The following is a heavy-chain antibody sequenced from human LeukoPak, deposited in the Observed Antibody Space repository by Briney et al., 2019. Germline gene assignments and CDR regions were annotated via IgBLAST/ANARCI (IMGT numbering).Heavy chain of an antibody. V-gene: IGHV4-39*02. CDR1: GGSISSSSYY. CDR2: IYYSGST. CDR3: ARDQASVRGVRLTPSPGFDY. D-gene: IGHD3-10*01. Sequence: KPSETLSLTCTVSGGSISSSSYYWGWIRQPPGKGLEWIGSIYYSGSTYYNPSLKSRVTISVDTSKNQFSLKLSSVTAADTAVYYCARDQASVRGVRLTPSPGFDYWGQGTLVTVSS. J-gene: IGHJ4*02.